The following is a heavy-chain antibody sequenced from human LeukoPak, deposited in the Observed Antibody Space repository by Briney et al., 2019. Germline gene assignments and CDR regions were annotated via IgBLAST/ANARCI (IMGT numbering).Heavy chain of an antibody. Sequence: GGSLRLSCAASGFTFSSYSMNWVRQAPGKGLDWVSSISSSSSYIYYADSVKGRFTISRDNAKNSLYLQMNSLRAEDTAVYYCARVKGGYCGGDCYYFDYWGQGTLVTVSS. CDR3: ARVKGGYCGGDCYYFDY. CDR2: ISSSSSYI. CDR1: GFTFSSYS. V-gene: IGHV3-21*01. D-gene: IGHD2-21*01. J-gene: IGHJ4*02.